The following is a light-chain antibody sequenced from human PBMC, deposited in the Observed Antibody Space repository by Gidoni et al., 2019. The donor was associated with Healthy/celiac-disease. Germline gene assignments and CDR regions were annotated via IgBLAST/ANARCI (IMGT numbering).Light chain of an antibody. V-gene: IGKV3-20*01. CDR3: QQDGSSPIT. CDR2: GAS. J-gene: IGKJ5*01. CDR1: QSGSSSY. Sequence: VLPQSLGTLSLSPGERATLSGSTSQSGSSSYLAWYQQKPGQAPRLLIYGASSRDTGIPERFSGSGSGTDFTLTISRLEPEDFAVYYCQQDGSSPITFXQXTQLEIK.